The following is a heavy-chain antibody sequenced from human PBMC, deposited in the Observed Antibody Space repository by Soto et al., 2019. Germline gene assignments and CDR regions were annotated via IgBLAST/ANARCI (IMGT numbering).Heavy chain of an antibody. J-gene: IGHJ4*02. CDR3: ARHRGPLEMATIPHYFDY. V-gene: IGHV4-39*01. CDR1: GGSISSSSYY. CDR2: IYYSGST. Sequence: SETLSLTCTVSGGSISSSSYYWGWIRQPPGKGLEWIGSIYYSGSTYYNPFLKSRVTISVDTSKNQFSLKLSSVTAADTAVYYFARHRGPLEMATIPHYFDYWGQGTLVTVSS. D-gene: IGHD5-12*01.